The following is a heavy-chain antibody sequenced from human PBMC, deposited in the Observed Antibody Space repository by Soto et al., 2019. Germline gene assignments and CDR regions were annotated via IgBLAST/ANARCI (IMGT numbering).Heavy chain of an antibody. J-gene: IGHJ4*02. CDR3: ARESRSSGYYFDY. V-gene: IGHV4-59*12. D-gene: IGHD3-22*01. CDR2: IYYSGST. CDR1: GGSIISYY. Sequence: SETLSLTCTVSGGSIISYYWSWIRQPPGKGLEWIGYIYYSGSTYYNPSLKSRVTISVDTSKNQFSLKLSSVTAADTAVYYCARESRSSGYYFDYWGQGTLVTVSS.